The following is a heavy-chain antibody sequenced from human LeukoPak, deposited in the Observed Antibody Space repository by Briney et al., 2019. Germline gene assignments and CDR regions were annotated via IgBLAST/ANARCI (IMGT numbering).Heavy chain of an antibody. D-gene: IGHD3-3*01. CDR2: FDPEDGET. CDR1: GYTLTELS. Sequence: ASVKVSCKVSGYTLTELSMHWVRQAPGKGLEWMGGFDPEDGETIYAQKFQGRVTMTEDTSTDTAYMELSSLRSEDTAVYYCATPLGAGFLEWLLLNVWGKGTTVTVSS. J-gene: IGHJ6*04. CDR3: ATPLGAGFLEWLLLNV. V-gene: IGHV1-24*01.